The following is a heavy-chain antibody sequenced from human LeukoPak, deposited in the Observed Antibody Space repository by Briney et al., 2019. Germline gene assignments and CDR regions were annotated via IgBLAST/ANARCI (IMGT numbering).Heavy chain of an antibody. CDR3: AKDGTSFGVVTLFRDYFDY. CDR1: GFTFSSYA. D-gene: IGHD3-3*01. J-gene: IGHJ4*02. Sequence: GGSLRLSCAASGFTFSSYAMSWVRLAPGKGLEWGSAISGSGGSTYYADSVKGRFTISRDNSKNTLYLQRNSLRAEDTPVYYCAKDGTSFGVVTLFRDYFDYWGQGKLVTVSS. CDR2: ISGSGGST. V-gene: IGHV3-23*01.